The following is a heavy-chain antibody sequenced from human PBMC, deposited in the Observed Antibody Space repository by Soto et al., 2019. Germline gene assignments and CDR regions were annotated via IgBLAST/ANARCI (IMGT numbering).Heavy chain of an antibody. J-gene: IGHJ6*03. D-gene: IGHD2-2*01. CDR3: ARPYCSSTSCPNYMDV. Sequence: ASVKVSCKASGYTFTSYYMHWVRQAPGQGLEWMGIINPSGGSTSYAQKFQGRVTMTRDTSTCTVYMELSSLRSEDTAVYYCARPYCSSTSCPNYMDVWGKGTTVTVSS. V-gene: IGHV1-46*01. CDR1: GYTFTSYY. CDR2: INPSGGST.